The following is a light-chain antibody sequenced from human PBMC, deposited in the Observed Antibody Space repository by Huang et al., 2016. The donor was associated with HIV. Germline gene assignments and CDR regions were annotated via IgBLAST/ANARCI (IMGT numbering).Light chain of an antibody. CDR3: MQTLQTPRT. V-gene: IGKV2-28*01. CDR1: QSLLHSNGYNY. J-gene: IGKJ1*01. CDR2: LGS. Sequence: DIVMTQSPLSLPVTPGEPASISCRSSQSLLHSNGYNYLYWYLQKPEQSPQLLIYLGSNRASGVPDRFSGSGSGADFTLKISIVEAEDVGIYYCMQTLQTPRTFGQGTKVEIK.